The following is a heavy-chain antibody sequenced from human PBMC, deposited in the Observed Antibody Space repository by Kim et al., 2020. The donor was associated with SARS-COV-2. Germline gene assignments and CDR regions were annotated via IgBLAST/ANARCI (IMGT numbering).Heavy chain of an antibody. CDR1: GFTFGDYA. Sequence: GGSLRLSCTASGFTFGDYAMSWVRQAPGKGLEWVGFIRSKAYGGTTEYAASVKGRFTISRDDSKSIAYLQMNSLKTEDTAVYYCTRGTPYYYGSGADYWGQGTLVTVSS. J-gene: IGHJ4*02. D-gene: IGHD3-10*01. V-gene: IGHV3-49*04. CDR2: IRSKAYGGTT. CDR3: TRGTPYYYGSGADY.